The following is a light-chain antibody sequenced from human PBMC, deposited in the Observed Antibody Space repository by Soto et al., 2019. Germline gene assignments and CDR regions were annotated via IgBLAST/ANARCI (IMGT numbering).Light chain of an antibody. J-gene: IGLJ3*02. Sequence: QSVLTQPPSVSGTPGQGVTISCSGGSSNIATNYVYWYQLLPGTAPNLVIFSNTIRPPRVPDRFSGSKSGASASLVISGLRSEDGADYFCASWDDTLFGWVFGGGTQLTVL. CDR3: ASWDDTLFGWV. CDR1: SSNIATNY. V-gene: IGLV1-47*02. CDR2: SNT.